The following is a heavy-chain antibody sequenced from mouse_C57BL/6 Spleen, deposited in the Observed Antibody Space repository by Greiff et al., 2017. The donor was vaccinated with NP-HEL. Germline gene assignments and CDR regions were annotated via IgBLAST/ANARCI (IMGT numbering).Heavy chain of an antibody. D-gene: IGHD2-3*01. CDR3: ASGWLPFAY. Sequence: DVKLVESGPGLVKPSQSLSLTCSVTGYSITSGYYWNWIRQFPGNKLEWMGYISYDGSNNYNPSLKNRISITRDTSKNQFFLKLNSVTTEDTATYYCASGWLPFAYWGQGTLVTVSA. J-gene: IGHJ3*01. V-gene: IGHV3-6*01. CDR1: GYSITSGYY. CDR2: ISYDGSN.